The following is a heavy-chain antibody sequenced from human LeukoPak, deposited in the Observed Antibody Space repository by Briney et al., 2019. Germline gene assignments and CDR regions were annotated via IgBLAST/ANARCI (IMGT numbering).Heavy chain of an antibody. CDR2: IYAGGGT. D-gene: IGHD2-2*01. V-gene: IGHV3-66*02. J-gene: IGHJ3*02. CDR1: GFTVSSNY. CDR3: ARDRCSSTSGCYHPYAFDM. Sequence: GESQRLSCAASGFTVSSNYMSWVRQAPGKGLEWVSVIYAGGGTYYADSVKGRFTISRDNSQNTLYLQMNSLGPEDTAMYYCARDRCSSTSGCYHPYAFDMWGQGTMVTVSS.